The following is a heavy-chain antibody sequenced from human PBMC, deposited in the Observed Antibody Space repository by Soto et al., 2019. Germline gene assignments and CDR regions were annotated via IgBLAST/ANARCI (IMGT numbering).Heavy chain of an antibody. D-gene: IGHD3-9*01. J-gene: IGHJ5*02. V-gene: IGHV2-5*02. CDR3: AHSSYDILTGYYTEHNWFDP. Sequence: KESGPTLVKPTQTLTLTCTFSGFSLSTSGVGVGWIRQPPGKALEWLALIYWDDDKRYSPSLKSRLTITKDTSKNQVVLTMTNMDPVDTATYYCAHSSYDILTGYYTEHNWFDPWGQGTLVTVSS. CDR2: IYWDDDK. CDR1: GFSLSTSGVG.